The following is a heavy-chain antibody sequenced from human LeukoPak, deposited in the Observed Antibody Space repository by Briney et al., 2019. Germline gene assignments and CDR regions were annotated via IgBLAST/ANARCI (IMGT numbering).Heavy chain of an antibody. D-gene: IGHD6-13*01. CDR1: GGSISSYY. J-gene: IGHJ2*01. Sequence: PSETLSLTCTVSGGSISSYYRSWIRQPPGKGLEWIGYVYYSGSTNYIPSLKSRVTISVDTSKNQFSLKLRSVTAADTAFYYCTRTIAAYNTKYFDLWGRGTLVTVSS. CDR3: TRTIAAYNTKYFDL. V-gene: IGHV4-59*01. CDR2: VYYSGST.